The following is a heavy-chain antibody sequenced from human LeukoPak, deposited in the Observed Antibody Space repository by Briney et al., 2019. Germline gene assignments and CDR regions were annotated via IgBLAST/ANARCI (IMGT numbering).Heavy chain of an antibody. CDR2: IYYTGTT. CDR3: ARGEDFERYYLAY. CDR1: GCSISIYY. Sequence: SETLSLTCSVSGCSISIYYWTWIRQTPGKGLEWIGYIYYTGTTNYNPLFESRATISVDTSKNQFSLKLTSVTAADTAVYFCARGEDFERYYLAYWGQGTLVTVSS. V-gene: IGHV4-59*01. J-gene: IGHJ4*02. D-gene: IGHD3-9*01.